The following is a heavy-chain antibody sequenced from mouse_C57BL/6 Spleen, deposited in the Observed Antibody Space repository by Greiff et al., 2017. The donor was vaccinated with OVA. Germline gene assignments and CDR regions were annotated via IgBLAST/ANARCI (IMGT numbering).Heavy chain of an antibody. CDR1: GFTFSSYA. CDR2: ISDGGSYT. D-gene: IGHD1-1*01. V-gene: IGHV5-4*01. Sequence: DVQLVESGGGLVKPGGSLKLSCAASGFTFSSYAMSWVRQTPEKRLEWVATISDGGSYTYYPDNVKGRFTISRDNAKNNLYLQMSHLKSEDTAMYYCARGGNYVSWFAYWGQGTLVTVSA. J-gene: IGHJ3*01. CDR3: ARGGNYVSWFAY.